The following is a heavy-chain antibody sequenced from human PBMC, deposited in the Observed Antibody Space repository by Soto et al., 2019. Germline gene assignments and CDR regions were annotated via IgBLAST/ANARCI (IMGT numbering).Heavy chain of an antibody. J-gene: IGHJ6*02. Sequence: QVQLQESGPGLVKPSQTLSLTCTVSGGSISSGXXXXXWIRQHPGKGLEWIGYIYYSGSTYYNPSLKSRVTISVDTSKNQFSLKLSSVTAADTAVYYCARDRRTTVTTFDYYYYGMDVWGQGTTVTVSS. CDR1: GGSISSGXXX. CDR2: IYYSGST. CDR3: ARDRRTTVTTFDYYYYGMDV. D-gene: IGHD4-17*01. V-gene: IGHV4-31*03.